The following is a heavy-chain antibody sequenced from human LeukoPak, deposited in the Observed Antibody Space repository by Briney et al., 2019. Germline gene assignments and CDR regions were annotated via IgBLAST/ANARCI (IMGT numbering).Heavy chain of an antibody. CDR2: INHSGST. CDR3: ARARCSGGSCYGSYYYYGMDV. CDR1: GGSFSGYY. J-gene: IGHJ6*02. V-gene: IGHV4-34*01. D-gene: IGHD2-15*01. Sequence: SETLSLTCAVYGGSFSGYYWSWIRQPPGKGLEWIGEINHSGSTNYNPSLKSRVTISVDTSKNQFSLKLSSVTAADTAEYYCARARCSGGSCYGSYYYYGMDVWGQGTTVTVSS.